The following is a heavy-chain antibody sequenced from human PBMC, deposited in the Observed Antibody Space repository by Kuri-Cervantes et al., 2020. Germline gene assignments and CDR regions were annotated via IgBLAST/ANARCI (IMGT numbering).Heavy chain of an antibody. CDR3: ARESGYDPGDNWFDP. Sequence: LRLSCTVSGGSISSGGYYWSWIRQHPGKGLEWIGYIYYNGSTYYNPSLKSRVTISVDTSKNQFSLKLSSVTAADTAVYYCARESGYDPGDNWFDPWGQGTLVTVSS. J-gene: IGHJ5*02. CDR2: IYYNGST. V-gene: IGHV4-31*03. D-gene: IGHD5-12*01. CDR1: GGSISSGGYY.